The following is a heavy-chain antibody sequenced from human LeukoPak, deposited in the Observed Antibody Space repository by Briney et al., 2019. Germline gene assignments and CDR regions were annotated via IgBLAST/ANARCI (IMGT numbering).Heavy chain of an antibody. Sequence: PSETLSLTCAVYGGSFSGYYWSWIRQPPGKGPEWIGEINHSGSTNYNPSLKSRVTISVDTSKNQFSLKLSSVTAADTAVYYCARGLGGYKVIMVYATREHFYYMDVWGKGTTVTVSS. J-gene: IGHJ6*03. D-gene: IGHD2-8*01. CDR3: ARGLGGYKVIMVYATREHFYYMDV. CDR2: INHSGST. CDR1: GGSFSGYY. V-gene: IGHV4-34*01.